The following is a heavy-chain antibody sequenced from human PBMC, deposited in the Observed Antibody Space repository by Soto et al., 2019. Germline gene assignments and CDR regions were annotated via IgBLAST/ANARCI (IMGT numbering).Heavy chain of an antibody. V-gene: IGHV1-18*01. J-gene: IGHJ6*03. CDR3: AGAGLTGYYFSYYYYYMDV. CDR1: GYTFTSYG. D-gene: IGHD3-9*01. Sequence: QVQLVQSGAEVKKPGASVKVSCKASGYTFTSYGISWVRQAPGQGLEWMGWISAYNGNTNYAQKLQGRVTMTTDTSTSTADMEQRSMRSDDAAVDYCAGAGLTGYYFSYYYYYMDVWGKGTTVTVSS. CDR2: ISAYNGNT.